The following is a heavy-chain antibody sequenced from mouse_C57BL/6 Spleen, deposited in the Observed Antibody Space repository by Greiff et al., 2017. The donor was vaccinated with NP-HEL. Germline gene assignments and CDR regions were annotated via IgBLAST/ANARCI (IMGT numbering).Heavy chain of an antibody. D-gene: IGHD1-1*01. CDR3: AQITTVVPYAMDY. V-gene: IGHV14-2*01. CDR2: IDPEDGET. Sequence: VQLQQSGAELVKPGASVKLSCTASGFNIKDYYMHWVKQRTEQGLERIGRIDPEDGETKYAPKFQGKATITADTSSNTAYLQLSSLTSEDTAVYYCAQITTVVPYAMDYWGQGTSVTVSS. CDR1: GFNIKDYY. J-gene: IGHJ4*01.